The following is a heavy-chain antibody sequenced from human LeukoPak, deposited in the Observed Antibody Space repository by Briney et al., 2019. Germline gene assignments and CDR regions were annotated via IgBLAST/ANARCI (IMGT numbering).Heavy chain of an antibody. J-gene: IGHJ3*02. CDR2: MNPNSGNT. CDR3: ARTKADHDAFDI. D-gene: IGHD2-8*01. Sequence: ASVKVSCKASGYTFTSYDINWVRQATGQGLEWMGWMNPNSGNTGYAQKFQGRVTMTRNTSISTAYMELSSLRPEDTAVYYCARTKADHDAFDIWGQGTMVTVSS. CDR1: GYTFTSYD. V-gene: IGHV1-8*01.